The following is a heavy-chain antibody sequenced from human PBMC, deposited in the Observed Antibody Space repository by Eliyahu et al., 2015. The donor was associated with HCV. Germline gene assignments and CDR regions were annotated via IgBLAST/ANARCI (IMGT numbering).Heavy chain of an antibody. Sequence: EMQLVESGGGLVQPGGSXRLSCXAXGFTFSTXDMHWVRQAPGKGLEWVAAVGTVGDTYYPGSVKGRFIISRQNAKNSLYLQMNSLRAGDTAMYYCARVSYGGFDFWGQGTMVTVSS. CDR1: GFTFSTXD. CDR2: VGTVGDT. V-gene: IGHV3-13*01. J-gene: IGHJ3*01. D-gene: IGHD4-23*01. CDR3: ARVSYGGFDF.